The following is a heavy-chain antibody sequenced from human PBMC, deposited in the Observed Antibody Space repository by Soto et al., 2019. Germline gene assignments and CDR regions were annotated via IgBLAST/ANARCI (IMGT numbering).Heavy chain of an antibody. CDR2: IMPIFRTP. V-gene: IGHV1-69*12. CDR1: GGTFSSSA. D-gene: IGHD3-3*02. Sequence: QVQLVQSGAEVKKPGSSVKVSCKASGGTFSSSAFSWVRQAPGQGLEWMGGIMPIFRTPDYAQKFQGRVTITADETTSTAYMELSSLTSEDTGVYYCAREKDRQQLGGNYYYVMDVWGQGTTVTVSS. CDR3: AREKDRQQLGGNYYYVMDV. J-gene: IGHJ6*02.